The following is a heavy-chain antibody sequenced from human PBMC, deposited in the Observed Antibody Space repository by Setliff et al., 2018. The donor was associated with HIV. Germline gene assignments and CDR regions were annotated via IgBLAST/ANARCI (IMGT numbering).Heavy chain of an antibody. CDR1: GFTFSAHG. Sequence: HPGGSLRLSCAASGFTFSAHGMHWVRQAPGKGLEWVAFINYDESSEYYVDSVKGRVTISRDNSKNTVDLQMNSLRAEDTAVYYCAKDGDYSNWDIDVWGTGTTVTVSS. V-gene: IGHV3-30*02. J-gene: IGHJ6*03. D-gene: IGHD4-4*01. CDR3: AKDGDYSNWDIDV. CDR2: INYDESSE.